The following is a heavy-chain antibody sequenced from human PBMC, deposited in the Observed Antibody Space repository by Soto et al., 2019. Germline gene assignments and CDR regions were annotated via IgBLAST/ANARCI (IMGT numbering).Heavy chain of an antibody. CDR2: INPNSGGT. D-gene: IGHD3-22*01. V-gene: IGHV1-2*02. CDR1: GYTFTGYY. Sequence: ASVKVSWKASGYTFTGYYMHWVRQAPGQGLEWMGWINPNSGGTNYAQKFQGRVTMTRDTSISTAYMELSRLTFEDTAVYYCARVLLSHSYDSGGYDSYFHGMDVWGQGTPVTVSS. J-gene: IGHJ6*02. CDR3: ARVLLSHSYDSGGYDSYFHGMDV.